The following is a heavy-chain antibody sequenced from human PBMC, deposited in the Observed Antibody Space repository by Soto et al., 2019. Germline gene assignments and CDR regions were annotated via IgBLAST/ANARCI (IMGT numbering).Heavy chain of an antibody. V-gene: IGHV4-4*07. CDR1: GASISGYY. CDR2: IYATGTT. D-gene: IGHD1-1*01. Sequence: SETLSLSCTVSGASISGYYWSWIRKSAGKGLEWIGRIYATGTTDYNPSLKSRVMMSVGTSKKQFSLKLRSVTAADTAVYYCVRDGTKTLRDWFDPWGQGISVTVSS. J-gene: IGHJ5*02. CDR3: VRDGTKTLRDWFDP.